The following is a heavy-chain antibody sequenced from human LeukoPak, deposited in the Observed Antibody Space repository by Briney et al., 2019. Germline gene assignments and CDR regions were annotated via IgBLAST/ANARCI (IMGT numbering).Heavy chain of an antibody. V-gene: IGHV3-30*03. Sequence: PGGSLRLSCAASGFTFSSYGMHWVRQAPGKGLEWVAVISYDGSNKYYADSVKGRFTISRDNSKNTLYLQMNSLRAEDTAVYYCARDDSAQYPGGFDYWGQGTLVTVSS. CDR1: GFTFSSYG. CDR3: ARDDSAQYPGGFDY. J-gene: IGHJ4*02. D-gene: IGHD3-22*01. CDR2: ISYDGSNK.